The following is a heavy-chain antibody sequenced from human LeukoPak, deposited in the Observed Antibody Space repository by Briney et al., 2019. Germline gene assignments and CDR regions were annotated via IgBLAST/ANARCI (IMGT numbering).Heavy chain of an antibody. Sequence: PGGSLRLSCAASGXTFGSYAMSWVRQAPGKGLEWVSTIGGGGESTYYADSAKGRFTNSRDNSKNTVYLQMNSLRAEDTAVYYCAKVLSGSQDYWGQGTLVTVFS. J-gene: IGHJ4*02. D-gene: IGHD1-26*01. CDR1: GXTFGSYA. CDR3: AKVLSGSQDY. CDR2: IGGGGEST. V-gene: IGHV3-23*01.